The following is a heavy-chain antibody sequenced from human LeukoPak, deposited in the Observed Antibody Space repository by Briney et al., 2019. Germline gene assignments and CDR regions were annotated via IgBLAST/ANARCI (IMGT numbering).Heavy chain of an antibody. J-gene: IGHJ4*02. CDR3: ARDVGEYCSSTNCYASHY. CDR1: GYTFTDYY. CDR2: INPHSGGT. Sequence: GASVTVSCKASGYTFTDYYMHWVRQAPGQGLEGMGWINPHSGGTDHAQTFQGRVTMTRDTSISTAYMELSSLRSDDTAVYYCARDVGEYCSSTNCYASHYWGQGTLVTVSS. D-gene: IGHD2-2*01. V-gene: IGHV1-2*02.